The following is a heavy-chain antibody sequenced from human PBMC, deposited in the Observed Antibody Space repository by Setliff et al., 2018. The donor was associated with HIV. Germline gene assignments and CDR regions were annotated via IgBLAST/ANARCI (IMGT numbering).Heavy chain of an antibody. CDR3: TGDYNSGSYRFDY. CDR1: GGSISSYY. D-gene: IGHD3-10*01. Sequence: SETLSLTCTVSGGSISSYYWSWIRQPPGKKLEWIGYIHTSGSTNYNPSLKSRVTISVDTSKNQFSLKLTSVTAADAAVYYCTGDYNSGSYRFDYWGQGTPVTVSS. V-gene: IGHV4-4*08. J-gene: IGHJ4*02. CDR2: IHTSGST.